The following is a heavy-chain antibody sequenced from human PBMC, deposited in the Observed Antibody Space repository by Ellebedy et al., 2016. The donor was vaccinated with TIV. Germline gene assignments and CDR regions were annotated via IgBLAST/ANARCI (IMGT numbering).Heavy chain of an antibody. Sequence: AASVKVSCKASGYTFTSYGINWMRQATGQGLEWMAWMNPNSGHTGYAQKFQGRVTMTRNTSISTAYMELSSLRSEDTAVYYCARAWDTGMAPNYYYGMDVWGQGTTVTVSS. V-gene: IGHV1-8*02. CDR1: GYTFTSYG. J-gene: IGHJ6*02. D-gene: IGHD5-18*01. CDR2: MNPNSGHT. CDR3: ARAWDTGMAPNYYYGMDV.